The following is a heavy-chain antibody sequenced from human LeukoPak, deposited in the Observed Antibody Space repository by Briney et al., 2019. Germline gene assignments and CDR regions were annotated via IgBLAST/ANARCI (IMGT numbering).Heavy chain of an antibody. Sequence: ASVKVSCKASGYTFTSYGISWVRQAPGQGLEWMGWISAYNGNTNYAQKLQGRVTMTTDTSTSTAYMELRSLRSDDTAVCYCARAILRGTAPYYFDYWGQGTLVTVSS. CDR2: ISAYNGNT. V-gene: IGHV1-18*04. CDR1: GYTFTSYG. J-gene: IGHJ4*02. D-gene: IGHD6-13*01. CDR3: ARAILRGTAPYYFDY.